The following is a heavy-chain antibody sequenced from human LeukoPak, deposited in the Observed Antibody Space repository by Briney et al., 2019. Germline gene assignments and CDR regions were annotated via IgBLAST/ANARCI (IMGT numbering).Heavy chain of an antibody. J-gene: IGHJ4*02. V-gene: IGHV3-30*02. D-gene: IGHD6-13*01. CDR3: AKDQGSSSWYAGDY. Sequence: GVSLRLSCAASGFTFSSYGMHWVRQAPGKGLEWVAFIWYDGSNKYYADSVKGRFTISRDNSKNTLYLQMDSLRAEDTAVYYCAKDQGSSSWYAGDYWGQGTLVTVSS. CDR2: IWYDGSNK. CDR1: GFTFSSYG.